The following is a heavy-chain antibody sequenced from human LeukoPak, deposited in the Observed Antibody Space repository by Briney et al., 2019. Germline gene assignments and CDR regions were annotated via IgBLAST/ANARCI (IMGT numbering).Heavy chain of an antibody. Sequence: SQTLSLTCTVSGGSISSGSYYWSWIRQPAGKGLEWIGRIYTSGSTNYNPSLKSRVTISVDTSKNQFSLKLSSVTAADAAVYYCARHAARDGYNLFDYWGRGTLVTVSS. CDR2: IYTSGST. CDR3: ARHAARDGYNLFDY. J-gene: IGHJ4*02. V-gene: IGHV4-61*02. D-gene: IGHD5-24*01. CDR1: GGSISSGSYY.